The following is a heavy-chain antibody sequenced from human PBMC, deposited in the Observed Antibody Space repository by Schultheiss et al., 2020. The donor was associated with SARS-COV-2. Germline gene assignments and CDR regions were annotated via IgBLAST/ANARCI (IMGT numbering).Heavy chain of an antibody. Sequence: GGSLRLSCAASGFTFSSYEMNWVRQAPGKGLEWVSYISSSGSTIYYADSVKGRFTISRDNAKNSLYLQMNSLGAEDTAVYYCAREIVGASDYWGQGTLVTVSS. V-gene: IGHV3-48*03. D-gene: IGHD1-26*01. CDR3: AREIVGASDY. CDR1: GFTFSSYE. J-gene: IGHJ4*02. CDR2: ISSSGSTI.